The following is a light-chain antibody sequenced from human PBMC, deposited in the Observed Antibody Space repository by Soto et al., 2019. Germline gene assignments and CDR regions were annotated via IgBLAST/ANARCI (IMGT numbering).Light chain of an antibody. Sequence: EIVLTQSPGTLSLSPGERATLSCRASQSVSSSYLAWYQQKPGQAPRLLIYGESSRATGIPDRFSGSGYGTDFTLTISRLEPEDFAVYYCKQYGSSPYTFGQGTKLEIK. J-gene: IGKJ2*01. CDR1: QSVSSSY. CDR2: GES. V-gene: IGKV3-20*01. CDR3: KQYGSSPYT.